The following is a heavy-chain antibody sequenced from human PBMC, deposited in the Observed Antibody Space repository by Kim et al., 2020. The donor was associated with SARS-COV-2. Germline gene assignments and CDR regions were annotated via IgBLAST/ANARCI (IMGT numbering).Heavy chain of an antibody. CDR3: ASAPHTVIEYFDT. CDR2: INECGRT. V-gene: IGHV4-34*01. D-gene: IGHD3-16*02. J-gene: IGHJ4*02. CDR1: GGSFSGYY. Sequence: SETLSLTCVVYGGSFSGYYWNWIRQPPGKGLEWIGEINECGRTNNNPTLTSRVDISLDAYKKQVSLKLSSVTAAATAVYYCASAPHTVIEYFDTWGQGTLVTVSS.